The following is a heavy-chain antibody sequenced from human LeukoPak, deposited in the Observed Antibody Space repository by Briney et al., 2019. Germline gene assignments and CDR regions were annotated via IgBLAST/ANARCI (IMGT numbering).Heavy chain of an antibody. J-gene: IGHJ4*02. Sequence: GGSLRLSCAAPGFTFSSYSMNWVRQAPGKGLEWVSYISLSSSTIYYVDSVKGRFTISRDNAKNSLYLQMNSLRDEDTAVYYCASMLTGSFDSWGQGTLVSVSS. D-gene: IGHD7-27*01. V-gene: IGHV3-48*02. CDR3: ASMLTGSFDS. CDR2: ISLSSSTI. CDR1: GFTFSSYS.